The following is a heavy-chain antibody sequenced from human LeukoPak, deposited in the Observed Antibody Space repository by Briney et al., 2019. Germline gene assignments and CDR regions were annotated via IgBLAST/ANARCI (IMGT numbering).Heavy chain of an antibody. CDR3: ANGWDTAMGGFDY. Sequence: PAETLSLTCTVSGYSISSGYYWGWIRQPPGKGLEWIGSIYHSGSTYYNPSLKSRVTISVDTSKNQFSLKLNSVTAADTAVYYCANGWDTAMGGFDYWGQGTLVTVSS. CDR2: IYHSGST. J-gene: IGHJ4*02. CDR1: GYSISSGYY. D-gene: IGHD5-18*01. V-gene: IGHV4-38-2*02.